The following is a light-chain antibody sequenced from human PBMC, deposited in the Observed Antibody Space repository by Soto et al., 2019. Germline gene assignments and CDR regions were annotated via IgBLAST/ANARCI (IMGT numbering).Light chain of an antibody. CDR1: SSNIGSNP. J-gene: IGLJ3*02. Sequence: QSVLTQPPSASGTPGQRITISCSGTSSNIGSNPINWYHQLPGTAPKLLIYSTNQRPSGVPDRFSGSKSGTSASLAISGLESEDEADYYCATWDDSLNGWVFGGGTKLTV. CDR3: ATWDDSLNGWV. V-gene: IGLV1-44*01. CDR2: STN.